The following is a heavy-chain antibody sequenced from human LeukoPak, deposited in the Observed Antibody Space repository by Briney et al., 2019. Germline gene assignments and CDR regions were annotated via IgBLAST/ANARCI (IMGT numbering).Heavy chain of an antibody. CDR2: IYYSGST. CDR1: GGSISSSSYY. J-gene: IGHJ4*02. CDR3: ARRRAVAGTKSLYYFDY. V-gene: IGHV4-39*01. Sequence: PSETLSLTCTVSGGSISSSSYYWGWIRQSPGRGLEWIGSIYYSGSTYYNPSLKSRVTISVDTSKNQFSLKLSSVTAADTAVYYCARRRAVAGTKSLYYFDYWGQGTLVTVSS. D-gene: IGHD6-19*01.